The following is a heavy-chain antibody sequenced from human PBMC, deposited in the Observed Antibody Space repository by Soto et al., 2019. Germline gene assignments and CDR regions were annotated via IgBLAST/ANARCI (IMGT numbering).Heavy chain of an antibody. V-gene: IGHV3-66*01. CDR2: IKSGGNT. Sequence: EVQLVESGGGLAQPGGSLRLSCAASGFTVSTDWMYWVRQAPGKGLEWVSLIKSGGNTYYADSVEGRFTISRDNSKNTVYLQMNSLRAEDTAVYYCVRENYYYGMDVWGQGTTVTVSS. CDR3: VRENYYYGMDV. CDR1: GFTVSTDW. J-gene: IGHJ6*02.